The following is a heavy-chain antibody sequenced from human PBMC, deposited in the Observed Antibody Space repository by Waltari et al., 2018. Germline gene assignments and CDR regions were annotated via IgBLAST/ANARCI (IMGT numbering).Heavy chain of an antibody. J-gene: IGHJ4*02. D-gene: IGHD3-3*01. CDR3: TRDHYDFWSGYYSFGY. Sequence: EVQLVESGGGLVQPGRSLRLSCTASGFTFGDYAMSWVRPAPGKGLEWVGFIRSKAYGGTTEYAASVKGRFTISRDDSKSIAYLQMNSLKTEDTAVYYCTRDHYDFWSGYYSFGYWGQGTLVTVSS. V-gene: IGHV3-49*04. CDR1: GFTFGDYA. CDR2: IRSKAYGGTT.